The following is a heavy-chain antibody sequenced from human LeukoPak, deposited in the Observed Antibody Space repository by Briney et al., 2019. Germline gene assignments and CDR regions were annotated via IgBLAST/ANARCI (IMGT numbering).Heavy chain of an antibody. Sequence: SETLSLTCAVYGGSFSGYYWSWIRQPPGKGLEWIGEINHSGSTNYNPSLKSRVTISVDTSKNQFSLKLSSVTAADTAVYYCASSLSNYDSSGYYWGQGTLVTVSS. D-gene: IGHD3-22*01. CDR2: INHSGST. CDR1: GGSFSGYY. V-gene: IGHV4-34*01. J-gene: IGHJ4*02. CDR3: ASSLSNYDSSGYY.